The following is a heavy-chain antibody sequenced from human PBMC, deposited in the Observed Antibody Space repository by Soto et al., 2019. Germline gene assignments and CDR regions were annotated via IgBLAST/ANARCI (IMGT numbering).Heavy chain of an antibody. CDR3: AKDGGPVYCNSLSSSVNHFDY. D-gene: IGHD2-2*01. V-gene: IGHV3-30*18. J-gene: IGHJ4*02. Sequence: QVQLVESGGGVVQPGRSLRLSCAAAGFTFSNYSMQWVRQAPGKGLEWLAIISYDGDNDYYADSLRGRFTISRDNSKIKLYLKTNNLRHEDTAVDYCAKDGGPVYCNSLSSSVNHFDYWGQVTLVNVSS. CDR2: ISYDGDND. CDR1: GFTFSNYS.